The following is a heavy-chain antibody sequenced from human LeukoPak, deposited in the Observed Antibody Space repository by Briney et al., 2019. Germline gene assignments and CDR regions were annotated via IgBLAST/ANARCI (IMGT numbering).Heavy chain of an antibody. V-gene: IGHV3-7*01. J-gene: IGHJ4*02. D-gene: IGHD1-26*01. Sequence: GGSLRLSCAASVYTFSTYCMACVRQAPGKGLEWVANIKGDESARHQADSVNGRFTISRDNAQNSVYLQMSSLGGEDTAVYYCARDVGGSLDYWGQGTLVTVSS. CDR2: IKGDESAR. CDR3: ARDVGGSLDY. CDR1: VYTFSTYC.